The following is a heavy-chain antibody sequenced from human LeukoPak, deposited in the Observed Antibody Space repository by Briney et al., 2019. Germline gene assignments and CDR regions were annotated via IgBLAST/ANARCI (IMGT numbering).Heavy chain of an antibody. CDR1: GFTFSSYG. CDR3: ARDYREEAFDI. D-gene: IGHD3-16*02. J-gene: IGHJ3*02. V-gene: IGHV3-30*03. CDR2: ISYDGSNK. Sequence: GGSLRLSCAASGFTFSSYGMHWVRQAPGKGLEWVAVISYDGSNKYYADSVKGRFTISRDNSKNTLYLQMNSLRAEDTAVYYCARDYREEAFDIWGQGTMVTVSS.